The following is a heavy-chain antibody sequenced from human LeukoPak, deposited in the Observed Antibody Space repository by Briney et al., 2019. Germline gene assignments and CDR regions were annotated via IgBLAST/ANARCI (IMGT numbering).Heavy chain of an antibody. CDR3: VSPRGFSYGYFDY. CDR2: INHSGST. J-gene: IGHJ4*02. D-gene: IGHD5-18*01. V-gene: IGHV4-34*01. CDR1: GGSFSGYY. Sequence: SETLSLTCAVYGGSFSGYYWSWIRQPPGKGLEWIGEINHSGSTNYNPSLKSRVTISVDTSKDQFSLTLGSVSATDTAVYYCVSPRGFSYGYFDYWGQGTLVTVSS.